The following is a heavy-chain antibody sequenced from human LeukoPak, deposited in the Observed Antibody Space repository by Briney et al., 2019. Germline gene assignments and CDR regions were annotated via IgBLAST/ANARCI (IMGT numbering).Heavy chain of an antibody. V-gene: IGHV4-61*02. CDR3: ARSGEYQLLTKYYYYYYMDV. D-gene: IGHD2-2*01. J-gene: IGHJ6*03. Sequence: PSQTLSLTCALSGGSLNDGSYYWTWIRQPAGKGLEWIGRIYKSGNTNYNPSLKSRVTISLDMSKNQFSLNLKSVTAADTAVYYCARSGEYQLLTKYYYYYYMDVWGKGTTVTISS. CDR1: GGSLNDGSYY. CDR2: IYKSGNT.